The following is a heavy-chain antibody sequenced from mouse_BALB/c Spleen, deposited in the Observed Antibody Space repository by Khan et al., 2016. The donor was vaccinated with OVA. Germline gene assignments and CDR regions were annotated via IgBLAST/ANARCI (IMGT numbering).Heavy chain of an antibody. J-gene: IGHJ3*01. CDR1: GYTFTSYV. D-gene: IGHD2-12*01. CDR3: APVDTYDLSFAF. Sequence: EVQLQQSGPELVKPGASVKMSCKASGYTFTSYVMHWVKQKPGLGLEWIGYIYPFNDDTKYNEKFKGKATLTSDNSSSTAYMELNSLTSEDSAVYYCAPVDTYDLSFAFWGQGTLVTVSP. CDR2: IYPFNDDT. V-gene: IGHV1S136*01.